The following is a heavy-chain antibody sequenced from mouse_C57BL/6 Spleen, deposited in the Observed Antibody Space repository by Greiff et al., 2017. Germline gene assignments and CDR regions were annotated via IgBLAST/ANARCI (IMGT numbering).Heavy chain of an antibody. CDR2: ILPGRGST. CDR3: AREGRRYGAMDY. V-gene: IGHV1-9*01. Sequence: QVQLQQSGAELMKPGASVKLSCKATGYTFPGYWIEWVKQRPGHGLEWIGEILPGRGSTNYNEKFKGKATFTADTSSSTAYMQLSSLTTEDYAIYYCAREGRRYGAMDYGGQGTSVTVSS. D-gene: IGHD1-1*01. CDR1: GYTFPGYW. J-gene: IGHJ4*01.